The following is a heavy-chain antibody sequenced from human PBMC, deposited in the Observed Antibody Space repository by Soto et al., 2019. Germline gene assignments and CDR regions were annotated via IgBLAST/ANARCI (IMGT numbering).Heavy chain of an antibody. V-gene: IGHV4-39*01. Sequence: QMQLQESGPGLVKPSETLSLTCTVSNGSISTTSYNWGWIRQSPGKGLEWIGTIFYTGTTSYNPSLKSRVTITVDTSNNQFALKLASVNAADTAVYYCARHGSFWGQGILVVVSS. D-gene: IGHD3-16*02. CDR1: NGSISTTSYN. CDR2: IFYTGTT. CDR3: ARHGSF. J-gene: IGHJ4*02.